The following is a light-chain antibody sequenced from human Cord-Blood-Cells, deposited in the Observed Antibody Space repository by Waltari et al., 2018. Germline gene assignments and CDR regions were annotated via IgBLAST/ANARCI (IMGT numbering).Light chain of an antibody. CDR1: QSVSSN. CDR2: GAS. V-gene: IGKV3-15*01. Sequence: EIVMTQSPATLSVSPGERATLSCRASQSVSSNLAWYQQKPSQAPRLLIYGASTRATGIPARFSGSGSGTEFTLTISSLQSEDFAVYYCQQYNNWPPAITFGPGTKVDIK. J-gene: IGKJ3*01. CDR3: QQYNNWPPAIT.